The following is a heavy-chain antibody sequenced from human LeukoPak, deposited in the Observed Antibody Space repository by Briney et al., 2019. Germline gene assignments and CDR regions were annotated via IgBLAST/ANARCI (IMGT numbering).Heavy chain of an antibody. J-gene: IGHJ4*02. CDR1: GFTFSDYY. CDR3: ASLGMYDILTGCENFDY. CDR2: ISSSGSTI. D-gene: IGHD3-9*01. Sequence: GGSLRLSCAASGFTFSDYYMSWIRQAPGKGLEWVSYISSSGSTIYYADSVKGRFTISRDNAKNSLYLQMNSLRAEDTAVYYCASLGMYDILTGCENFDYWGQGTLVTVSS. V-gene: IGHV3-11*01.